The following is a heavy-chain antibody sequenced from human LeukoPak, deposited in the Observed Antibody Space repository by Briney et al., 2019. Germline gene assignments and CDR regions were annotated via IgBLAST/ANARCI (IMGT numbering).Heavy chain of an antibody. Sequence: PSQTLSLTCTVSGGSISSGGYYWSWIRQHPGKGLEWIGYIYYSGSTYYNPSLKSRVTISVDTSKNQFSLQLNSVTPEDTAVYYCARSEGSHIVVVPAALYYFDYWGQGTLVTVSS. CDR3: ARSEGSHIVVVPAALYYFDY. D-gene: IGHD2-2*01. J-gene: IGHJ4*02. CDR1: GGSISSGGYY. V-gene: IGHV4-31*03. CDR2: IYYSGST.